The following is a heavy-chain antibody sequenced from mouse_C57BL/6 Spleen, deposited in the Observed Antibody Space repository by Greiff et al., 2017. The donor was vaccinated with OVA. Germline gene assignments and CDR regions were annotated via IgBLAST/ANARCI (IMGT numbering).Heavy chain of an antibody. CDR2: IDPDSGGT. V-gene: IGHV1-72*01. J-gene: IGHJ1*03. Sequence: VQLQQPGAELVRPGASVKLSCKASGYTFTSYWMHWVKQRPGRGLEWIGRIDPDSGGTKYNEKFKSKATLTVDKPSSTAYMQHSSLTSEDSAVYYCARSAITSVVANWYFDVWGTGTTVTVSS. D-gene: IGHD1-1*01. CDR1: GYTFTSYW. CDR3: ARSAITSVVANWYFDV.